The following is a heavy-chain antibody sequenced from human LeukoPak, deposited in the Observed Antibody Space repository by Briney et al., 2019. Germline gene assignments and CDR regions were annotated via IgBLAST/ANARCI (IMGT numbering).Heavy chain of an antibody. J-gene: IGHJ4*02. CDR2: MNPNSGNT. D-gene: IGHD4-17*01. CDR3: ARRNDYGDFVTFDY. Sequence: EASVKVSCKASGYTFTSYDINWVRQATGQGLEWMGWMNPNSGNTGYAQKFQGRVTMTWHTSISTAYMELSSLRSEDTAVYYCARRNDYGDFVTFDYWGQGTLVTVSS. V-gene: IGHV1-8*01. CDR1: GYTFTSYD.